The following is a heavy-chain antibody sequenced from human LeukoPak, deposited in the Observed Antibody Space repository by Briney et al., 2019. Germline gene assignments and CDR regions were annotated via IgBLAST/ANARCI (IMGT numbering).Heavy chain of an antibody. CDR3: ARAGYSRTGTMYYYYGMDV. CDR1: GFTFSSYE. D-gene: IGHD1-1*01. J-gene: IGHJ6*02. V-gene: IGHV3-48*03. Sequence: GGSLRLSCAASGFTFSSYEMNWVRQAPGKGLEWVSYIGSSGSAIYYADSVKGRFTISRDNAKNSLYLQMNSLRAEDTAVYYCARAGYSRTGTMYYYYGMDVWGQGTTVTVSS. CDR2: IGSSGSAI.